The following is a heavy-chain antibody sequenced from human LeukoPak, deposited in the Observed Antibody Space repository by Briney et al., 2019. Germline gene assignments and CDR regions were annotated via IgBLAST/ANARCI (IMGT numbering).Heavy chain of an antibody. CDR2: IYHSGST. V-gene: IGHV4-4*02. D-gene: IGHD5-12*01. CDR1: GGSISSSNW. Sequence: SGTLSLTCAVSGGSISSSNWWSRVRQPPGKGLEWIGEIYHSGSTNYNPSLKSRVTISVDKSKNQFSLKLSSVTAADTAVYYCTRVLMRGYSGYGGDYYYGMDVWGQGTTVTVSS. CDR3: TRVLMRGYSGYGGDYYYGMDV. J-gene: IGHJ6*02.